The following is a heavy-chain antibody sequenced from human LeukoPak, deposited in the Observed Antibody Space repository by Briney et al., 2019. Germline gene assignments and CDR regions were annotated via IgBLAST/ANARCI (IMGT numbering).Heavy chain of an antibody. CDR3: ARDPMVRVVIITSFDF. Sequence: GGSLRLSSAACGFTFSGYGMHWVRQAPGKGLEWVAVIWYDGSNKYYADSVKGRFTISRDNSKNTLYLQMNSLRTEDTAVYYCARDPMVRVVIITSFDFWGHGTLFTVSS. J-gene: IGHJ4*01. CDR1: GFTFSGYG. CDR2: IWYDGSNK. D-gene: IGHD3-10*01. V-gene: IGHV3-33*01.